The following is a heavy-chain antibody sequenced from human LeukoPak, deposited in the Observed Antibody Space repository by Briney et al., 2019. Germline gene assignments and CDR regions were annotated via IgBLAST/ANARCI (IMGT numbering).Heavy chain of an antibody. J-gene: IGHJ4*02. CDR3: ARVPYCSSTSCYTFPPPHFDY. CDR2: IYYSGST. D-gene: IGHD2-2*02. CDR1: GGSISSYY. V-gene: IGHV4-59*01. Sequence: SSETLSLTCTVSGGSISSYYWSWIRQPPGKGLEWIGYIYYSGSTNYNPSLKSRVTISVDTSKNQFSLKLSSVTAADTAVYYCARVPYCSSTSCYTFPPPHFDYWGQGTLVTVSS.